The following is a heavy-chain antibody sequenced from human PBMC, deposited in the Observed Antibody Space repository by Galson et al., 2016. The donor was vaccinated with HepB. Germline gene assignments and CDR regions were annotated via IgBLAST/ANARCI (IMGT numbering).Heavy chain of an antibody. V-gene: IGHV1-69*02. CDR2: IIPILDIA. Sequence: SVKVSCKASAATYNSYTITWVRQAPGLGLEWMGKIIPILDIADISQKFQGRLTITADQSTSTAYMELSGLRSEDTAVYYCAEDTPGGLDSWGQGTLVTVSS. D-gene: IGHD2-8*02. CDR3: AEDTPGGLDS. J-gene: IGHJ4*02. CDR1: AATYNSYT.